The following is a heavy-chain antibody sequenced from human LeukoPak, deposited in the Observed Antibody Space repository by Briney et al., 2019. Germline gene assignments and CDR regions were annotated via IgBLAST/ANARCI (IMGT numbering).Heavy chain of an antibody. CDR3: ARDGGNFPFDY. J-gene: IGHJ4*02. CDR2: IKQDGSEK. Sequence: GGSLRLSCAASGFTFSSYWMSWVRQAPGKGLEWVANIKQDGSEKYYVDSVKGRFTISRDNAKNSLYLQVNSLRAEDTAVYYCARDGGNFPFDYWGQGTLVTVSS. CDR1: GFTFSSYW. V-gene: IGHV3-7*01. D-gene: IGHD4-23*01.